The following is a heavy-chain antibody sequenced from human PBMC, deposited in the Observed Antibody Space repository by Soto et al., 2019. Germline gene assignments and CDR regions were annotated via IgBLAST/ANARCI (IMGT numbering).Heavy chain of an antibody. D-gene: IGHD2-2*01. Sequence: GGSLRLSCAASGFTFSSYGMHWVRQAPGKGLEWVAVIWYDGSNKYYADSVKGRFTISRDNSKNTLYLQMNSLRAEDTAVYYCARGIVVVPAANPVDTAMVRHYYYYYGMDVWGQGTTVTVSS. CDR3: ARGIVVVPAANPVDTAMVRHYYYYYGMDV. J-gene: IGHJ6*02. V-gene: IGHV3-33*01. CDR2: IWYDGSNK. CDR1: GFTFSSYG.